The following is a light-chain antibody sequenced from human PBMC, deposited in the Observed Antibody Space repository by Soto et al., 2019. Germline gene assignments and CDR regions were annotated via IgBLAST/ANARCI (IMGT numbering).Light chain of an antibody. J-gene: IGKJ1*01. CDR2: AAS. CDR3: QQSNSAPPWT. V-gene: IGKV1-39*01. CDR1: QSISTY. Sequence: DIQITQSPSSLSASVGDRVTISCRASQSISTYLNWYQQKPGKAPRLLIYAASSVQTGVPPRFSDSGSGTDFTLTISSLRPEDIATYFCQQSNSAPPWTFGQGTKVDIK.